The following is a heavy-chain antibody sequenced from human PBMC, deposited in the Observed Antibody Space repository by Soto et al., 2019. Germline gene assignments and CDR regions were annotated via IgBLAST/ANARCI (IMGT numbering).Heavy chain of an antibody. CDR3: AKVRTFGELRSLY. J-gene: IGHJ4*02. CDR2: IGVSGDTT. V-gene: IGHV3-23*01. D-gene: IGHD3-10*01. CDR1: VFTFSSYA. Sequence: EVQLLESGGGLVQPGGSLRLSCAASVFTFSSYAMSWVRQAPGKGLEWVSAIGVSGDTTYYADSVKGRFTISRDNSKNTLYLQMGSLRAEETAVYYCAKVRTFGELRSLYWGQGTLVTVSS.